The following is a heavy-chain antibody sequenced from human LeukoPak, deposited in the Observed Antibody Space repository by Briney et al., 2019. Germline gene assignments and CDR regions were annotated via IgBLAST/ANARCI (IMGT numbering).Heavy chain of an antibody. Sequence: PSETLSLTCAVSGGSISSGGYSWSWIRQPPGKGLEWIGYIYHSGSTYYNPSLKSRVTISVDRSKNQFSLKLSSVTAADTAVYYCARTNVGLHDYWGQGTPVTVSS. D-gene: IGHD1-26*01. CDR1: GGSISSGGYS. CDR2: IYHSGST. J-gene: IGHJ4*02. CDR3: ARTNVGLHDY. V-gene: IGHV4-30-2*01.